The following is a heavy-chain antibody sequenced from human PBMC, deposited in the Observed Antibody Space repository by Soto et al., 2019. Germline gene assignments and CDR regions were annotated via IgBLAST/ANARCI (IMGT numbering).Heavy chain of an antibody. CDR1: GFSLRTSGVH. J-gene: IGHJ4*02. V-gene: IGHV2-5*02. CDR2: IYWDDDK. D-gene: IGHD3-16*01. Sequence: QITLKESGPTLVKPTQTLTLTCTFSGFSLRTSGVHVGWIRQPPGKALEWLALIYWDDDKRYSPSLKSRLTITQDTSKNQVVLTMTNMDPVDTATYYCASGGDATYAFDYWGQGPLVTVSS. CDR3: ASGGDATYAFDY.